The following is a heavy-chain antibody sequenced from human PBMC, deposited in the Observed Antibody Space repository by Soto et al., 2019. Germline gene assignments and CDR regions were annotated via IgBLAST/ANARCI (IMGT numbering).Heavy chain of an antibody. J-gene: IGHJ5*02. V-gene: IGHV4-59*01. CDR1: GDSIRCYY. CDR3: ARAMLACFPHYFDP. Sequence: AETLSCTCTVSGDSIRCYYWSWIRQPPGKGLELIGYIYYSGSTRYNPSFMSRVTISVDMPKNKWSLKLTSMTAAHTAVFYCARAMLACFPHYFDPWGQGTLVNCSS. CDR2: IYYSGST. D-gene: IGHD3-16*01.